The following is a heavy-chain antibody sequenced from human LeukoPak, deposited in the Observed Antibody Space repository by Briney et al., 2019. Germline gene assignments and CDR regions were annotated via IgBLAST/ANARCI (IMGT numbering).Heavy chain of an antibody. CDR2: ISAYNGNT. D-gene: IGHD3-9*01. Sequence: ASVKVSCKASGYTFTSYGISWVRQAPGQGLEWMGWISAYNGNTNYAQKLQGRVTMTTDTSTSTAYMELRSLRSDDTAVYYCARDPPAYYDILTGYYGYFDYWGQGTLVTVSS. V-gene: IGHV1-18*01. CDR3: ARDPPAYYDILTGYYGYFDY. J-gene: IGHJ4*02. CDR1: GYTFTSYG.